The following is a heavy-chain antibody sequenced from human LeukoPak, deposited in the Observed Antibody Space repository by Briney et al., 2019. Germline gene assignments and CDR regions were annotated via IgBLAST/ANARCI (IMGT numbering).Heavy chain of an antibody. CDR2: IYYSGST. Sequence: SETLSLTCTVSGGSISSYYWSWIRQPPGKGLEWIGYIYYSGSTNYNPSLKSRVTISVDTSKNQFSLKLSSVTAADTAVYYCARGGDWLFDYWGQGILVTVSS. V-gene: IGHV4-59*01. D-gene: IGHD2-21*02. CDR3: ARGGDWLFDY. CDR1: GGSISSYY. J-gene: IGHJ4*02.